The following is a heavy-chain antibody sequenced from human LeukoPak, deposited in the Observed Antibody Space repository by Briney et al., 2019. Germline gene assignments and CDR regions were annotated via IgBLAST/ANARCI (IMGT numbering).Heavy chain of an antibody. V-gene: IGHV4-39*07. CDR2: INHSGST. CDR3: ARGLSRGYFIYSYFDY. Sequence: SETLSLTCTVSGGSISSSSYYWGWIRQPPGKGLEWIGEINHSGSTNYNPSLKSRVTISVDTSKNQFSLKLSSVTAADTAVYYCARGLSRGYFIYSYFDYWGQGTLVTVSS. CDR1: GGSISSSSYY. D-gene: IGHD3-22*01. J-gene: IGHJ4*02.